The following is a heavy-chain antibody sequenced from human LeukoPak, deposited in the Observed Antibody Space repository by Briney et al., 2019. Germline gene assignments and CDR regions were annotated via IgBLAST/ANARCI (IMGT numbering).Heavy chain of an antibody. CDR3: ARDPFYCSGGSCYSNGARLDAFDI. CDR1: GGSISSSNW. CDR2: IYHSGST. Sequence: SGTLSLTCAVSGGSISSSNWWSWVRQPPGKGLEWIGEIYHSGSTNYNPSLKSRVTISVDKSKDQFSLKLSSVTAADTAVYYCARDPFYCSGGSCYSNGARLDAFDIWGQGTMVTVSS. J-gene: IGHJ3*02. V-gene: IGHV4-4*02. D-gene: IGHD2-15*01.